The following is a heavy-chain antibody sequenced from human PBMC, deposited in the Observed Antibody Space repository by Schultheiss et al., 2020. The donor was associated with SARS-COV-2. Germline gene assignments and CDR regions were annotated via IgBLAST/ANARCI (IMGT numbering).Heavy chain of an antibody. V-gene: IGHV3-21*01. Sequence: GESLKISCAASGFTFSSYSMNWVRQAPGKGLEWVSSISSSSSYIYYADSVKGRFTISRDNAKNSLYLQMNSLRAEDTAVYYCARDPYYYDSSGYHGDYWGQGTLVTVSS. D-gene: IGHD3-22*01. CDR3: ARDPYYYDSSGYHGDY. CDR2: ISSSSSYI. CDR1: GFTFSSYS. J-gene: IGHJ4*02.